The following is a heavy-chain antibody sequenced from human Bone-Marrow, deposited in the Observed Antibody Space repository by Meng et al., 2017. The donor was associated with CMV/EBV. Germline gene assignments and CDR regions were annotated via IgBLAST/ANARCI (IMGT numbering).Heavy chain of an antibody. J-gene: IGHJ4*02. V-gene: IGHV1-2*02. CDR2: INPKTGGT. Sequence: ASVKVSCKASGYTFTAYHLHWVRQAPGQGLEWMGWINPKTGGTRYSQNFQGRVTVTRDTSISTAYMELSRLRSDDTAVYYCARDSITIFGVVIILDYWGQGTLVTVSS. D-gene: IGHD3-3*01. CDR3: ARDSITIFGVVIILDY. CDR1: GYTFTAYH.